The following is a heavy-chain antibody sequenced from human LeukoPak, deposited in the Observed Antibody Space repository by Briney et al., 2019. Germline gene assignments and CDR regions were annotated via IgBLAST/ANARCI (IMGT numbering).Heavy chain of an antibody. CDR2: ISGSGGST. CDR1: GFTFSSYA. Sequence: GGSLRLSCAASGFTFSSYAMSWVRQAPGKGLEWVSAISGSGGSTYYADSVKGRFTISRDNSKNTLYLQMNSLRAEDTAVYYCAKRPYDFWSGYYCLWGQGTLVTVSS. J-gene: IGHJ4*02. V-gene: IGHV3-23*01. CDR3: AKRPYDFWSGYYCL. D-gene: IGHD3-3*01.